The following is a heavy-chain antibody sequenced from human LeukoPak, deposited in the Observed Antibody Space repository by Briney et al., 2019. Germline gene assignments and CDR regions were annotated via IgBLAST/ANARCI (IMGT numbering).Heavy chain of an antibody. Sequence: PGGSLRLSCAASGFTFSSYAMHWVRQAPGKGLEGVAVISYDGSNKYYADSVKGRFTISRDNAKNSLYLQMNSLRAEDTALYYCAKDLDRGIAAAGPGGYWGQGTLVTVSS. CDR3: AKDLDRGIAAAGPGGY. CDR1: GFTFSSYA. CDR2: ISYDGSNK. D-gene: IGHD6-13*01. J-gene: IGHJ4*02. V-gene: IGHV3-30-3*01.